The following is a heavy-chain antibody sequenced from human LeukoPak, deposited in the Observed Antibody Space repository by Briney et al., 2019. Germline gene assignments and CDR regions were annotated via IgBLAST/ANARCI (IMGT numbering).Heavy chain of an antibody. D-gene: IGHD3-16*01. CDR2: IYYSGST. Sequence: KPSETLSLTCTVPGDSISSYYWSWIRQPPGKGLAWIGYIYYSGSTNYNPSLKSRVTISVDTSKNQFSLKLSSVTAADTAVYYCARDRLRHLGAFDIWGQGTMVTVSS. J-gene: IGHJ3*02. CDR3: ARDRLRHLGAFDI. V-gene: IGHV4-59*01. CDR1: GDSISSYY.